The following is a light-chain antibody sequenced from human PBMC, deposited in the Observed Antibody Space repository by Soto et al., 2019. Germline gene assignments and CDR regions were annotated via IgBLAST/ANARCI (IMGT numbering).Light chain of an antibody. Sequence: QSALTQPASVSGSPGQSITISCTGSSNDIGGYDYVSWYQQHPGKAPKLMIFEVSNRPSGVSNRFSGSKSGNTASLTISGLQPQDEADYYCISYTTTSAWVFGGGTKVTVL. V-gene: IGLV2-14*01. CDR2: EVS. CDR1: SNDIGGYDY. CDR3: ISYTTTSAWV. J-gene: IGLJ3*02.